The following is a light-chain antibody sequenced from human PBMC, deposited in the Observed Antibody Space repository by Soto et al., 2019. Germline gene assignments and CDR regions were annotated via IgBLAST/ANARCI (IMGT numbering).Light chain of an antibody. CDR3: QHYGSSAYT. J-gene: IGKJ2*01. CDR1: QSVRTNY. Sequence: EIVLTQSPGTLSLSPGERATLSCRASQSVRTNYLAWYQQKPGQAPRLLIYGASSRATGIPDRFIGSGSGTAFTLTISRLEPEDFAVYYCQHYGSSAYTFGQGTKLEIK. V-gene: IGKV3-20*01. CDR2: GAS.